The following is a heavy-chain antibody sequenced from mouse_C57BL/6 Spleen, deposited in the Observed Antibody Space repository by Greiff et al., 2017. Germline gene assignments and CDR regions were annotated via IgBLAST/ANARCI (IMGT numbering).Heavy chain of an antibody. J-gene: IGHJ2*01. V-gene: IGHV5-17*01. CDR2: ISSGSSTI. Sequence: EVMLVESGGGLVKPGGSLKLSCAASGFTFSDYGMHWVRQAPEKGLEWVAYISSGSSTIYYADTGKGRFTISRDNAKNTLFLQMTSLRSEDTAMYYCARDGYDGRDYWGQGTTLTVSS. CDR3: ARDGYDGRDY. D-gene: IGHD2-2*01. CDR1: GFTFSDYG.